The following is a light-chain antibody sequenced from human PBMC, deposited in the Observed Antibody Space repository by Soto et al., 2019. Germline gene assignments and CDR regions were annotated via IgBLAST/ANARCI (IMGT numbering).Light chain of an antibody. J-gene: IGKJ5*01. Sequence: DIVMTQSPASGSWSRLGVGPVGFMSSQSVSSNLAWYQQKPGQAPRLLIYGASTRATGIPARFSGSGSGTEFTLTISSLQSEHFAVYYCQQYNNWPPITFGQGTRLEIK. CDR3: QQYNNWPPIT. CDR1: QSVSSN. CDR2: GAS. V-gene: IGKV3-15*01.